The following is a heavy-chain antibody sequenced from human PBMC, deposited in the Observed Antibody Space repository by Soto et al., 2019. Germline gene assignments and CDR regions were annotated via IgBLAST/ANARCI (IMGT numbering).Heavy chain of an antibody. V-gene: IGHV3-30*18. J-gene: IGHJ4*02. CDR3: AKAASGYDWIKYYFDY. CDR1: GFTFSSYG. D-gene: IGHD5-12*01. Sequence: QVQLVESGGGVVQPGRSLRLSCAASGFTFSSYGMHWVRPAPGKGLEWVAVISYDGSNKYYADSVKGRFTISRDNSKNTLYLQMNSLRAEDTAVYYCAKAASGYDWIKYYFDYWGQGTLVTVSS. CDR2: ISYDGSNK.